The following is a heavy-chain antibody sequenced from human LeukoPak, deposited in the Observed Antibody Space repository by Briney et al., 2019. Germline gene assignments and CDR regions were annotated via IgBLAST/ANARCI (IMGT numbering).Heavy chain of an antibody. V-gene: IGHV1-18*01. CDR1: GYTFTSYG. J-gene: IGHJ5*02. CDR2: ISAYNGNT. D-gene: IGHD6-13*01. CDR3: ARDLAAAGIIVGFDP. Sequence: GASVKVSCKASGYTFTSYGISWVRQAPGQGLEWMGWISAYNGNTNYAQKLQGRVTMTTDTSTSTAYMELRSLRSDDTAVYYCARDLAAAGIIVGFDPWGQGTLVTVSS.